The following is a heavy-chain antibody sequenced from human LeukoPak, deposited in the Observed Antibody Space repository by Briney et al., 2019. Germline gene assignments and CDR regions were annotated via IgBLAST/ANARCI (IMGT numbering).Heavy chain of an antibody. V-gene: IGHV1-46*01. Sequence: GASVKVSCKAFGYTFTSNYMHWVRQAPGQGPEWMGVISPSGGSTTYAQKFQGRVTFTSDDSTSTAYMGLSSLRSEDTAVYYCARLKRGIGAAGTSLRGWFDPWGQGTLVTVSP. CDR3: ARLKRGIGAAGTSLRGWFDP. J-gene: IGHJ5*02. CDR2: ISPSGGST. CDR1: GYTFTSNY. D-gene: IGHD6-13*01.